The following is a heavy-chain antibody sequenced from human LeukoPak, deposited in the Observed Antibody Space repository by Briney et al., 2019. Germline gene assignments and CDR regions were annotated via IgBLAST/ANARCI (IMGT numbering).Heavy chain of an antibody. CDR3: ARSYHCSGGSCYFSYFDY. CDR2: IYYSGST. D-gene: IGHD2-15*01. J-gene: IGHJ4*02. V-gene: IGHV4-59*01. Sequence: SETLSLTCTVSDNSISSYYWSWIRQPPGKGLEWIGYIYYSGSTNYNPSLKSRVTISVDTSKNQFSLKLSSVTAADTAVYYCARSYHCSGGSCYFSYFDYWGQGTLVTVSS. CDR1: DNSISSYY.